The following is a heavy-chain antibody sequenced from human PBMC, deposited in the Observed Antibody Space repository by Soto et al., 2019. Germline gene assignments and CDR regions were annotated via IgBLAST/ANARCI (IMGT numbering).Heavy chain of an antibody. Sequence: QVQLVQSGAEVKNHGSSVKVSCKTSGGTFSNDAISWVRQAPGQGLEWMGGIIPIYGTTHYAQKFQDRVKLTADESTGTAYMALSSLRSEDTGVYYCARDGMGTLVGGMDVWGQGTTVTVSS. J-gene: IGHJ6*02. CDR2: IIPIYGTT. CDR1: GGTFSNDA. D-gene: IGHD6-6*01. V-gene: IGHV1-69*01. CDR3: ARDGMGTLVGGMDV.